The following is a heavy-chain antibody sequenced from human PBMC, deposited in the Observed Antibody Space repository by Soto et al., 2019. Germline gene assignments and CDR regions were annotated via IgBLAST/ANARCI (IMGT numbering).Heavy chain of an antibody. Sequence: ASVKVSCKASGFTFTSSAVQWVRQARGQRLEWIGWIVVGSGNTNYAQKFQERVTITRDMSTSTAYMELSSLRSEDTAVYYCAATAAAGPRAYYYYYGMDVWGQGTTVTVSS. J-gene: IGHJ6*02. V-gene: IGHV1-58*01. CDR3: AATAAAGPRAYYYYYGMDV. D-gene: IGHD6-13*01. CDR1: GFTFTSSA. CDR2: IVVGSGNT.